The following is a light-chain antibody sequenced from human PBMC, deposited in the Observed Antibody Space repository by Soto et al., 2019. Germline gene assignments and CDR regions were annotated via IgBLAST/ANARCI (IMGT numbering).Light chain of an antibody. V-gene: IGLV1-47*02. J-gene: IGLJ1*01. CDR2: SNI. CDR3: AAWDDSLSVYV. CDR1: SSNIGSNY. Sequence: QSVLTQPPSASGTPGQRVTISCSGSSSNIGSNYVYWYQQLPGTAPKLLIYSNIQRPSGVPDRFSGSKSGTSASLAISGLRSEDEADYYCAAWDDSLSVYVFGTGTKV.